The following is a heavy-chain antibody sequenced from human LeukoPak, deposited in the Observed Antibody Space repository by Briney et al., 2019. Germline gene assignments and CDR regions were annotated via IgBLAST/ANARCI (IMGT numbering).Heavy chain of an antibody. Sequence: PSETLSLTCAVYGGSFSGYYWSWIRQPPGKGLEWIGHIHDSRSTNYNPSLKSRVTILVDTSKNQFSLKLSSVTAADTAVYYCARDPGGDGYSVDYFDSWGQGILVTVSS. J-gene: IGHJ4*02. CDR2: IHDSRST. CDR1: GGSFSGYY. CDR3: ARDPGGDGYSVDYFDS. D-gene: IGHD5-24*01. V-gene: IGHV4-59*01.